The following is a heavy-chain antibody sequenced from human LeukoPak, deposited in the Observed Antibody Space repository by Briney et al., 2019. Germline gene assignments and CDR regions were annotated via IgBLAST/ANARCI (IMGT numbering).Heavy chain of an antibody. V-gene: IGHV4-4*07. D-gene: IGHD4-17*01. CDR1: GGSISSYD. CDR3: ARGYGDYSGNWFDR. Sequence: PSETLSLTCTVSGGSISSYDRSWVRQPAGRGLEWIGRIYTSGTTNYTPSLKTPVTMSVDTSKNQFSLKLSSVTAAGTAVYYCARGYGDYSGNWFDRWGQGTLVTVSS. J-gene: IGHJ5*02. CDR2: IYTSGTT.